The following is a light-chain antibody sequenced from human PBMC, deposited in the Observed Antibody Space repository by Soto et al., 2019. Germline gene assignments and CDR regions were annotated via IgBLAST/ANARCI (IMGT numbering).Light chain of an antibody. CDR2: GAS. V-gene: IGKV3-15*01. CDR3: QQYNNWWT. CDR1: QSVSNN. J-gene: IGKJ1*01. Sequence: EIVMTQSPATLSVSPGERATLSCRASQSVSNNLAWYQKKPGQAPRLLIYGASTRATGIPARFSGSGSGTEFTLTISSLQDEDFAVYYCQQYNNWWTFGQGTKVEIK.